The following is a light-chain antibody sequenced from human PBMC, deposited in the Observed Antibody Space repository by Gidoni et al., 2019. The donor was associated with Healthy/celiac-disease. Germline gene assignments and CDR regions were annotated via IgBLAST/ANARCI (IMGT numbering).Light chain of an antibody. CDR1: SSDVGGYNY. CDR2: DVS. Sequence: QSARTQPASVSGSPGQSITISCTGTSSDVGGYNYVSWYQQHPGKAPKLMIYDVSNRPSGVSTRFSGSKSGNTASLTISGLQAEDEADYYCSSYTSSSTPWVFGGGTKLTVL. J-gene: IGLJ3*02. CDR3: SSYTSSSTPWV. V-gene: IGLV2-14*01.